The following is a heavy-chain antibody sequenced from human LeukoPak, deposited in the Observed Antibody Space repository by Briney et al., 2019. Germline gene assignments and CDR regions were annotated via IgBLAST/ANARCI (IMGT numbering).Heavy chain of an antibody. CDR1: GGSISSSSYY. V-gene: IGHV4-39*01. CDR2: IYYSGST. Sequence: PSETLSLTCTASGGSISSSSYYWGWIRQPPGKGLEWIGSIYYSGSTYYNPSLKSRVTISVDTSKNQFSLKLSSVTAADTAVYYCASPRNGGYYEWGQGTLVTVSS. CDR3: ASPRNGGYYE. D-gene: IGHD3-22*01. J-gene: IGHJ4*02.